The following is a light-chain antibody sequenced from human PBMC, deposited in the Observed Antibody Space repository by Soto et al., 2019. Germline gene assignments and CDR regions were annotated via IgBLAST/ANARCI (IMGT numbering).Light chain of an antibody. CDR1: QDIRSD. J-gene: IGKJ1*01. CDR2: AAS. CDR3: LQHNSYPRT. V-gene: IGKV1-17*01. Sequence: DIQMTQSPSSLSASVGDRVTITCRASQDIRSDLGWYQQKPGKAPNRLIYAASTLQSGVPSRFSGSGSGTEFTLTISSLHPEDFATYYCLQHNSYPRTFGQGTRVELK.